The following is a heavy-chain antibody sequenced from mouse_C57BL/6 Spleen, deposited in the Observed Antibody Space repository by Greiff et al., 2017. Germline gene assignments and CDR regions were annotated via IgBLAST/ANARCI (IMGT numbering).Heavy chain of an antibody. J-gene: IGHJ4*01. CDR2: IWSGGST. V-gene: IGHV2-2*01. CDR1: GFSLTSYG. CDR3: ARKGFYYYAMDY. Sequence: VQLQQSGPGLVKPSPCLSITCTVSGFSLTSYGVHWVRQSPGKGLEWLGVIWSGGSTDYNAAFISRLSTSKDNSTTQVFYKMNSLHAADTAICYGARKGFYYYAMDYWGQGTSVTVSS.